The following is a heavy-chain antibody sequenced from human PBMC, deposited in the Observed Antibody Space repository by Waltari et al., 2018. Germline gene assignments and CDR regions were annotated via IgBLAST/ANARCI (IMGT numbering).Heavy chain of an antibody. CDR1: GGSISSYY. J-gene: IGHJ3*02. CDR2: IYYSGST. D-gene: IGHD4-17*01. V-gene: IGHV4-59*01. CDR3: ARVGDYGDYLSAFDI. Sequence: QVQLQESGPGLVKPLETLSLTCTVSGGSISSYYWSWIRQPPGKGLEWIGYIYYSGSTNYNPSLKSRVTISVDTSKNQFSLKLSSVTAADTAVYYCARVGDYGDYLSAFDIWGQGTMVTVSS.